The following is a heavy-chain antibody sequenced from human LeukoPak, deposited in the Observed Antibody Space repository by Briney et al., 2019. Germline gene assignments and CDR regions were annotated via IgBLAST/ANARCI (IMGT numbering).Heavy chain of an antibody. J-gene: IGHJ4*02. D-gene: IGHD2-15*01. V-gene: IGHV3-33*01. CDR3: ARGPTYCSSSSCLQGE. Sequence: GGSLRLSCAASGFSFSSYGMHWVRQAPGKGLEWVAVIWYDGTNKYYADSVKGRFTISRDNSKNTLYLQMNSLRAEDTAVYYCARGPTYCSSSSCLQGEWGQGTLVTVSS. CDR2: IWYDGTNK. CDR1: GFSFSSYG.